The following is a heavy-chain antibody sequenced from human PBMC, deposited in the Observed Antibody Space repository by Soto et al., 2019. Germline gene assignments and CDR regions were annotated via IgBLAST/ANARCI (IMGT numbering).Heavy chain of an antibody. CDR2: INPSGGST. J-gene: IGHJ4*02. Sequence: QVQLVQSGAEVKKPGASVKVSCKASGYTFTSYYMHWVRQAPGQGLEWMGIINPSGGSTSYAQKFKGRVTMTRDTSTSTVYMELSSLRSEDTAVYYCARDRGPFTYFDYWGQGTLVTVSS. V-gene: IGHV1-46*01. CDR1: GYTFTSYY. CDR3: ARDRGPFTYFDY.